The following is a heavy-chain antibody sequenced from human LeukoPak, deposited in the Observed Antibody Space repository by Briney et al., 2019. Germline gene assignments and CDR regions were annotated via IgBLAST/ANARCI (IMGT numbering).Heavy chain of an antibody. J-gene: IGHJ4*02. Sequence: SETLSLTCTVSGGSISSGSYYWSWIRQPAGKGLEWIGRIYTSGSTNYNPSLKSRVTISVDTSKNQFSLKLSSVTAADTAVYYCARGVPYYDSSGYESYWGQGTLVTASS. V-gene: IGHV4-61*02. CDR2: IYTSGST. CDR1: GGSISSGSYY. D-gene: IGHD3-22*01. CDR3: ARGVPYYDSSGYESY.